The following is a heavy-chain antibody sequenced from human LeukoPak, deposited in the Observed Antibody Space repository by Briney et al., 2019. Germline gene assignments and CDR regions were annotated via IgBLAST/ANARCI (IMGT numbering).Heavy chain of an antibody. CDR2: INGGGDNA. J-gene: IGHJ4*02. Sequence: GGSLRLSCAASGFTFSNYAMTWLRQAPGKGLECVSGINGGGDNAYYTNSVKGRFTISRDNSKNTLYLQMNSLRAEDTDVYYCAKTNGYFDSWGQGTLVTVSS. CDR1: GFTFSNYA. V-gene: IGHV3-23*01. CDR3: AKTNGYFDS.